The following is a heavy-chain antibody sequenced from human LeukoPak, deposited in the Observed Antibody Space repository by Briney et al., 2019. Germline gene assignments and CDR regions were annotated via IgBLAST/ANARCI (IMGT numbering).Heavy chain of an antibody. D-gene: IGHD6-19*01. V-gene: IGHV4-4*07. J-gene: IGHJ4*02. CDR3: ASGSGWQVDY. CDR2: ISDSGST. CDR1: GGSISSYY. Sequence: XTCSXSGGSISSYYWSWIRQPAGRGLEWIGRISDSGSTNYNPSLRSRVTMSVDTSKNQLSLKLTSVTAADTAVYYCASGSGWQVDYWGQGILVTVSS.